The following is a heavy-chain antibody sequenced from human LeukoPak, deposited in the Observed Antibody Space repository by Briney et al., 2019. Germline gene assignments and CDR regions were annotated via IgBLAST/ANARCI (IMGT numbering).Heavy chain of an antibody. Sequence: GGSLRLSCAASGFTFSSYAMNWVRQAPGKGLEWVSAVSGGYGSTYYADSVKGRFTISRDISKNTLYLQMNSLRAEDMAVYYCAKRVGSTGGFDYWGQGTLVTVSS. CDR3: AKRVGSTGGFDY. D-gene: IGHD2-8*02. CDR2: VSGGYGST. J-gene: IGHJ4*02. V-gene: IGHV3-23*01. CDR1: GFTFSSYA.